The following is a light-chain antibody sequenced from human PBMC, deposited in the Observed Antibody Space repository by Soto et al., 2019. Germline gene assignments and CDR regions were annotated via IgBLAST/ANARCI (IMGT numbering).Light chain of an antibody. CDR2: KAS. V-gene: IGKV1-5*03. CDR1: QTLSGW. J-gene: IGKJ1*01. Sequence: DIPMTQSPSTLSASVGDRVTITCRASQTLSGWLAWYQQKPGKAPKLLIYKASSLESGVPSRFSGSGSGTEFTLTISSLQPDDFATYYCQQYSSYSKTFGQGTKVEIK. CDR3: QQYSSYSKT.